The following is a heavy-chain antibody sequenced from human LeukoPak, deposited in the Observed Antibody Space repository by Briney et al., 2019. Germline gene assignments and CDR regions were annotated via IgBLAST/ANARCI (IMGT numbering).Heavy chain of an antibody. CDR2: IRYDGSNK. CDR3: AKDQGTTVTTFRDY. V-gene: IGHV3-30*02. D-gene: IGHD4-17*01. Sequence: PGGSLRLSCAASGFTFSSYAMSWVRQAPGKGLEWVAFIRYDGSNKYYADSVKGRFTISRDNSKNTLYLQMNSLRAEDTAVYYCAKDQGTTVTTFRDYWGQGTLVTVSS. J-gene: IGHJ4*02. CDR1: GFTFSSYA.